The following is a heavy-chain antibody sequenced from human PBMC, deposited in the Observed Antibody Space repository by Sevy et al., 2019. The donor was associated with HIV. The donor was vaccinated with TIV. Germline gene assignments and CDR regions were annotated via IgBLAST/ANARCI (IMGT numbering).Heavy chain of an antibody. D-gene: IGHD2-2*01. J-gene: IGHJ3*02. V-gene: IGHV4-34*01. CDR3: ARHCSSTSCSHSFDI. Sequence: SETLSLTCAVYGGSFSGYYWSWIRQPPGKGLEWIEEINHSGSTNYNPSLKSRVTISVDTSKNQFSLKLSSVTAADTAVYYCARHCSSTSCSHSFDIWGQGTMVTVSS. CDR1: GGSFSGYY. CDR2: INHSGST.